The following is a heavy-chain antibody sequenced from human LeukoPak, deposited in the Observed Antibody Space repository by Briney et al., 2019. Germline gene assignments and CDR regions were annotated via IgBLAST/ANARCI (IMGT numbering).Heavy chain of an antibody. CDR1: GGSFSGYY. J-gene: IGHJ4*02. V-gene: IGHV4-34*01. CDR2: INHSGST. Sequence: SETLSLTCAVYGGSFSGYYWSWIRQPPGKGMEWIGEINHSGSTNYNPSLKSRVTISVDTSKNQFSLKLSSVTAADTAVYYCARPLGSSSQYYFDYWGQGTLVTVSP. CDR3: ARPLGSSSQYYFDY. D-gene: IGHD6-13*01.